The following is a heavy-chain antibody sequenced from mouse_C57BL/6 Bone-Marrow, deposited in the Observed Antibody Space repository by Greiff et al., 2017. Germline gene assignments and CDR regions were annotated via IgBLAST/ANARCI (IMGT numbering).Heavy chain of an antibody. CDR1: GFSLSTSGMG. CDR2: IYWDDDK. Sequence: QVTLKVSGPGILQSSQTLSLTCSFSGFSLSTSGMGVSWIRQPSGKGLEWLAHIYWDDDKRYNPSLKSRLTISKDTSRNQVFLKITSVDTADTATYYCARPPPYYGSSYDWYFDVWGTGTTVTVSS. D-gene: IGHD1-1*01. V-gene: IGHV8-12*01. CDR3: ARPPPYYGSSYDWYFDV. J-gene: IGHJ1*03.